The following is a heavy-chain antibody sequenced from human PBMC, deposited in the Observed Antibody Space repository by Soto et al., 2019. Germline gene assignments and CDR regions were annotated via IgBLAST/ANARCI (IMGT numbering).Heavy chain of an antibody. Sequence: GESLKISCKGSGYSFTSYWIGWVRQMPGKGLEWMGIIYPGDSDTRYSPSFQGQVTISADKSISTAYLQWSSLKASDTAMYYCARWYYYDSSGYQALDYWGQGILVTVSS. CDR3: ARWYYYDSSGYQALDY. D-gene: IGHD3-22*01. CDR2: IYPGDSDT. V-gene: IGHV5-51*01. J-gene: IGHJ4*02. CDR1: GYSFTSYW.